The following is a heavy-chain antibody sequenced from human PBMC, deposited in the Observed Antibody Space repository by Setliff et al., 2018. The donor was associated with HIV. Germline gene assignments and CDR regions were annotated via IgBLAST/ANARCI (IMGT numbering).Heavy chain of an antibody. Sequence: GGSLRLSCAASGFTFSSYSMNWVRQAPGKGLEWISYISSSNKTMHYADSVKGRFTISRDNGKNLLYLQMNSLRVEGRAVVGASTVIDFPNPVQPLPWG. CDR3: STVIDFPNPVQPLP. CDR1: GFTFSSYS. V-gene: IGHV3-48*01. J-gene: IGHJ5*02. D-gene: IGHD2-21*01. CDR2: ISSSNKTM.